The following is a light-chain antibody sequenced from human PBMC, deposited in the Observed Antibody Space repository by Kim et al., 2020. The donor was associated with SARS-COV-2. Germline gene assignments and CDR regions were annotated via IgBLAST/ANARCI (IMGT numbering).Light chain of an antibody. J-gene: IGLJ3*02. CDR1: TGSVSTSYF. Sequence: GGTVTLTCGLRTGSVSTSYFPSWYQQTPGQAPRTLIYNTNTRSSGVPDRFSGSILGNKAALTITGAQADDESDYYSVLYMGSGTWVFGGGTQLTVL. CDR3: VLYMGSGTWV. V-gene: IGLV8-61*01. CDR2: NTN.